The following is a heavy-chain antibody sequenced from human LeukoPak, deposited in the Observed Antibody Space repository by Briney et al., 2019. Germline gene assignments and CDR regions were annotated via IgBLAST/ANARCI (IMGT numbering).Heavy chain of an antibody. D-gene: IGHD2-2*01. V-gene: IGHV3-23*01. CDR2: ISGSGGST. J-gene: IGHJ4*02. CDR3: AKEEGIVVVPAATFDY. CDR1: GFTFSSYA. Sequence: GGSLRLSCAASGFTFSSYAMSWVRQAPGKGLEWVSAISGSGGSTYYADSVKGRFTISRDNSKNTLYLQMSSLRAEDTAVYYCAKEEGIVVVPAATFDYWGQGTLVTVSS.